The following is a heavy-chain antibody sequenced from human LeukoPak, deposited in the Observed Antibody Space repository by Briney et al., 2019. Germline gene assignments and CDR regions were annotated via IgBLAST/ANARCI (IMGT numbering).Heavy chain of an antibody. Sequence: SETLSLTCIVSGGSIMRGEYYWSWIRQAPGKGLEWIGYRYYSGTTNYSPSLKSRVDISIDTFRNQFSLRLTSVTAADTAVYYCARGRYYGDYIDYWGQGALVTVSS. V-gene: IGHV4-30-4*01. D-gene: IGHD4-17*01. J-gene: IGHJ4*02. CDR1: GGSIMRGEYY. CDR2: RYYSGTT. CDR3: ARGRYYGDYIDY.